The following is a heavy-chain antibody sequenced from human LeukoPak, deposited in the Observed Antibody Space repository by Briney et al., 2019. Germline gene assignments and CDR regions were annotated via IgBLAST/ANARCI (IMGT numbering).Heavy chain of an antibody. CDR3: ARSHDSSGYVPLDY. Sequence: GESLKISCKGSGYIFSIYWIAWVRQMPGKGLEWMGIIYPGDSDTRYSPSFQGQVTISADRSISTAYLQWSSLKASDTAVYYCARSHDSSGYVPLDYWGQGTLVTVSS. CDR2: IYPGDSDT. J-gene: IGHJ4*02. D-gene: IGHD3-22*01. CDR1: GYIFSIYW. V-gene: IGHV5-51*01.